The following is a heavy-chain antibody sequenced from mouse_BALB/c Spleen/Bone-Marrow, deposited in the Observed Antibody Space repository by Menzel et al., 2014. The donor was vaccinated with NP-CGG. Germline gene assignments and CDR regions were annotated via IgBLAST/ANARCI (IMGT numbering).Heavy chain of an antibody. CDR1: GFTFSNYA. J-gene: IGHJ2*01. CDR2: VSSGGSFT. CDR3: ARHGDNYVFDY. Sequence: EVQGVESGGGLVSPGGSLKLSCAASGFTFSNYAMSWVRQTPEKRLEWVATVSSGGSFTYYPDSEKGRFTISRDSSKNTRYLQMSSLRSEDTAMYYCARHGDNYVFDYWGQGTTLTVSS. V-gene: IGHV5-9-3*01. D-gene: IGHD1-3*01.